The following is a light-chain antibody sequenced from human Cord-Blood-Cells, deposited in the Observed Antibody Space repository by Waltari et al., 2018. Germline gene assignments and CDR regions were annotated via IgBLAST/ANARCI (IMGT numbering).Light chain of an antibody. CDR1: QSVSSY. J-gene: IGKJ4*01. CDR3: QQRSNWPPIT. V-gene: IGKV3-11*01. Sequence: EIVLTQSPATLSLSLGVRATLSCRASQSVSSYLAWYQQKPGQAPRLLIYDASNRATGIPARFSGSGSGTDFTLTISSLEPEDFAVYYCQQRSNWPPITFGGGTKVEIK. CDR2: DAS.